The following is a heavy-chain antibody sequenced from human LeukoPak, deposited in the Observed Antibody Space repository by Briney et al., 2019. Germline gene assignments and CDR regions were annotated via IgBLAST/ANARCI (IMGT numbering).Heavy chain of an antibody. J-gene: IGHJ1*01. D-gene: IGHD2-15*01. V-gene: IGHV1-46*01. CDR2: INPSGGST. Sequence: ASVKVSCKASGYTFTSSYMHSVRQAPGQGLEWMGIINPSGGSTSYAQKFQGRVTMTRDTSTSTVYMELSSLRSEDTAVYYCARGGPTQEYCSGGSCYGVYFQHWGQGTLVTVSS. CDR3: ARGGPTQEYCSGGSCYGVYFQH. CDR1: GYTFTSSY.